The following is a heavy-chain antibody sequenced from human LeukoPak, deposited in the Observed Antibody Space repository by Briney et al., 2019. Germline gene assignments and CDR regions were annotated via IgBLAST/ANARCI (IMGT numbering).Heavy chain of an antibody. Sequence: GASVKVSCKASGGTFSSYAISWVRQAPGQGLEWMGRIIPILGIANYAQKFQGRVTITADKSTSTAYMELSSLRSEDTAVYYCARHDSSGYYLSYWGQGTLVTVSS. J-gene: IGHJ4*02. CDR1: GGTFSSYA. D-gene: IGHD3-22*01. V-gene: IGHV1-69*04. CDR2: IIPILGIA. CDR3: ARHDSSGYYLSY.